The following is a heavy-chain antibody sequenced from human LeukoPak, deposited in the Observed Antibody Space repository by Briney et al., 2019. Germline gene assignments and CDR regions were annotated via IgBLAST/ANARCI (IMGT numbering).Heavy chain of an antibody. Sequence: TGGSLRLSCAASGFTFSSYRMRWVRQAPGKGLEWVANIKQDGSEKYYVDSVKGRFAISRDNAENTLYLQMSTLRVEDTAVYYCATHSAWRVDYWGQGNLVIVSS. CDR2: IKQDGSEK. J-gene: IGHJ4*02. CDR1: GFTFSSYR. D-gene: IGHD4-11*01. CDR3: ATHSAWRVDY. V-gene: IGHV3-7*01.